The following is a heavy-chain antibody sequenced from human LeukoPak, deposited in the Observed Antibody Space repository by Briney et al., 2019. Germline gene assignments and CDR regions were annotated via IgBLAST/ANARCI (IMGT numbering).Heavy chain of an antibody. CDR3: ARLLWFGELSSWFDP. J-gene: IGHJ5*02. Sequence: WIRQAPGKGLEWIGYIYHSGSTYYNPSLKSRVTISVDRSKNQFSLKLSSVTAADTAVYYCARLLWFGELSSWFDPWGQGTLVTVSS. CDR2: IYHSGST. D-gene: IGHD3-10*01. V-gene: IGHV4-30-2*01.